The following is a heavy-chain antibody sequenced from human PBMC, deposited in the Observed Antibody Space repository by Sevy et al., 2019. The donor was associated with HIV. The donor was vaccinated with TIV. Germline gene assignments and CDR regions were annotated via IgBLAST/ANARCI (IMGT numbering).Heavy chain of an antibody. D-gene: IGHD2-21*01. Sequence: GGSLRLSCAASGFTFKSYLMSWVRQAPGKGLEWVANIKQDGSEKYYVDSVKGRFTISRDNAENSLYLQINSLRVEDTAVYYCARVGWVIAWYFDLWGRGTLVTVSS. CDR2: IKQDGSEK. CDR3: ARVGWVIAWYFDL. J-gene: IGHJ2*01. V-gene: IGHV3-7*01. CDR1: GFTFKSYL.